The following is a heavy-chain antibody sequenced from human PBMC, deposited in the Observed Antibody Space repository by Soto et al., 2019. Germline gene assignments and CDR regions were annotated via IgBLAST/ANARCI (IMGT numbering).Heavy chain of an antibody. J-gene: IGHJ6*02. Sequence: GASVKVSCKASGGTFSSYAISWVRQAPGQGLEWMGGIIPIFGTANYAQKFQGRVTITADESTSTAYMELSSLRSEDTAVYYCARDRAYDILGYGMDVWGQGTTVTVSS. CDR2: IIPIFGTA. CDR1: GGTFSSYA. V-gene: IGHV1-69*13. D-gene: IGHD3-9*01. CDR3: ARDRAYDILGYGMDV.